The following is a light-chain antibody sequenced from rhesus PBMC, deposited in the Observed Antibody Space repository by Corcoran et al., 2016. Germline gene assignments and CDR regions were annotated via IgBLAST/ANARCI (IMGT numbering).Light chain of an antibody. CDR3: QQHNSHPFT. Sequence: DIQMTQSPSSLSASVGDRVTITFRASQTISSYLAWYQQKPGKVPKLLIYAASNLESGVPSRFSGSGSWTDFTLTISSLQPEDFATYYCQQHNSHPFTFGPGTKLDIK. CDR2: AAS. V-gene: IGKV1-44*01. CDR1: QTISSY. J-gene: IGKJ3*01.